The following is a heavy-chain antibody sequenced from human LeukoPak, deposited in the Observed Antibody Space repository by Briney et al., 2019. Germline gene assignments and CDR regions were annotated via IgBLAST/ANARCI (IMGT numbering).Heavy chain of an antibody. CDR3: ARGMNQYYYDSSGYYFY. CDR1: GGSFSGYY. Sequence: SETLSLTCAVYGGSFSGYYWSWIRQPPGKGLEWIGEINHSGSTNYNPSLKSRVTISVDTSKNQFSLKLSSVTAADTAVYYCARGMNQYYYDSSGYYFYWGQGTLVTVSS. CDR2: INHSGST. D-gene: IGHD3-22*01. V-gene: IGHV4-34*01. J-gene: IGHJ4*02.